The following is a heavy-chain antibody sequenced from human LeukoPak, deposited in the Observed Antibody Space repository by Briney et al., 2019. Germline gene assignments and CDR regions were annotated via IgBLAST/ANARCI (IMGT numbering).Heavy chain of an antibody. CDR1: GYTFTSYD. CDR2: MNPNSGNT. V-gene: IGHV1-8*01. Sequence: ASVKVSCKASGYTFTSYDINWVRQAAGQGLEWMGWMNPNSGNTGYAQKFQGRVTMTRNTSISTAYMELSSLRSEDTAVYYCARVGSSSWYDVSYYYMDVWGKGTTVIVSS. D-gene: IGHD6-13*01. J-gene: IGHJ6*03. CDR3: ARVGSSSWYDVSYYYMDV.